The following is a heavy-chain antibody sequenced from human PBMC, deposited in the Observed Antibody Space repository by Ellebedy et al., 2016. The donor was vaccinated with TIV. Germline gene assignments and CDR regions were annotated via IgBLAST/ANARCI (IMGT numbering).Heavy chain of an antibody. Sequence: SVKVSXXASGGTFSSYAISWVRHPPGQGLEWMGGIIPIFGTANYAQKFQGRVTITADKSTSTAYMELSSLRSEDTAVYYCAREEVPAARDYYGMDAWGQGTTVTVSS. V-gene: IGHV1-69*06. J-gene: IGHJ6*02. CDR2: IIPIFGTA. CDR1: GGTFSSYA. D-gene: IGHD2-2*01. CDR3: AREEVPAARDYYGMDA.